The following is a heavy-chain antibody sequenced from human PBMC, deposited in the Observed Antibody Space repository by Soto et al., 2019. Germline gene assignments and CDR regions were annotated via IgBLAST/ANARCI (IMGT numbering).Heavy chain of an antibody. J-gene: IGHJ4*02. CDR2: INPNGGST. Sequence: GPSVKVSCKASGYTFISFYVHWVRQAPGQGLEWMGVINPNGGSTAYAQKFQGRVTMTRDTSTSTVYMELSSLRSEDTAVYYCARLATVTPPYYFDYWGQGTLVTVSS. CDR1: GYTFISFY. V-gene: IGHV1-46*01. CDR3: ARLATVTPPYYFDY. D-gene: IGHD4-17*01.